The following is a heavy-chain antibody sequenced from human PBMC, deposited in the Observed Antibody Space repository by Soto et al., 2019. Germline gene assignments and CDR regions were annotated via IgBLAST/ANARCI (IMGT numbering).Heavy chain of an antibody. CDR2: ISGSGGST. CDR1: GFTFSSYA. V-gene: IGHV3-23*01. D-gene: IGHD6-6*01. J-gene: IGHJ4*02. Sequence: EVQLLESGGGLVQPGGSLRLSCAASGFTFSSYAMSWVRQAPGKGLEWVSAISGSGGSTYYADSVKGRFTISRDNSKNTLYLQMNSLRAEDTAVYYCAKDGEYSSSSSDYWGQATMVTVSS. CDR3: AKDGEYSSSSSDY.